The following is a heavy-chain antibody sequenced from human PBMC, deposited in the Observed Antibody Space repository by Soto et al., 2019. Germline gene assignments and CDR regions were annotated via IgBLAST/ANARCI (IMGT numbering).Heavy chain of an antibody. CDR3: ARERVVAGRGYDAFDI. Sequence: QVQLVQSGAEVNKPGASVEVSCKASGYTFTSYGISWVRQAPGQGLEWMGWISAYNGNTNYAQKLQGRVTMTTDTSTSTAYMELRSLRSDDTAVYYCARERVVAGRGYDAFDIWGQGTMVTVSS. CDR2: ISAYNGNT. D-gene: IGHD6-19*01. J-gene: IGHJ3*02. V-gene: IGHV1-18*01. CDR1: GYTFTSYG.